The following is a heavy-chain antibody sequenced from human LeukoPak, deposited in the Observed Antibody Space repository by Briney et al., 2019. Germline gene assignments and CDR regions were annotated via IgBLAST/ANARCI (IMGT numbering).Heavy chain of an antibody. J-gene: IGHJ4*02. D-gene: IGHD3-22*01. V-gene: IGHV1-69*05. Sequence: SVKVSCKASGGTFSRYAISWVRQAPGQGLEWMGGIIPIFGTANYAQKFQGRITITTDESTSTAYMELSSLRSEDTAVYYCASSQYYYDSSGYSGFDYWGQGTLVTVSS. CDR1: GGTFSRYA. CDR2: IIPIFGTA. CDR3: ASSQYYYDSSGYSGFDY.